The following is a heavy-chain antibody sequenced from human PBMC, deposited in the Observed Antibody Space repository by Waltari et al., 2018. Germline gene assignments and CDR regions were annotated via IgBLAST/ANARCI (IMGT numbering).Heavy chain of an antibody. J-gene: IGHJ4*02. CDR2: FDPEDDET. CDR3: ATGGSEYSSSSGRPTEN. D-gene: IGHD6-6*01. CDR1: GYTLTELS. V-gene: IGHV1-24*01. Sequence: QVQLVQSGAEVKKPGASVKVSCKVSGYTLTELSMHWVRQAPGKGLEWMGGFDPEDDETIYAQKCQGRGTMTEDTSTDTAYMELSSLRSEDTAVYYCATGGSEYSSSSGRPTENWGQGTLVTVSS.